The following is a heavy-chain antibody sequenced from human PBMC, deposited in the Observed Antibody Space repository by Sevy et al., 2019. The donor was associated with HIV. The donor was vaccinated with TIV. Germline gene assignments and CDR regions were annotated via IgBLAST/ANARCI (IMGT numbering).Heavy chain of an antibody. V-gene: IGHV4-59*02. CDR1: GGSVSSYF. D-gene: IGHD6-13*01. J-gene: IGHJ6*02. CDR3: ARESPYIAAAGKYYYYNGMDV. CDR2: IYYSGST. Sequence: SETLSLACTVSGGSVSSYFWSWIRQPPGKGLEWVGYIYYSGSTDYNPALKRRVTISLATSKNQFSLKLSSVTAADTAVYYCARESPYIAAAGKYYYYNGMDVWGQGTTVTVSS.